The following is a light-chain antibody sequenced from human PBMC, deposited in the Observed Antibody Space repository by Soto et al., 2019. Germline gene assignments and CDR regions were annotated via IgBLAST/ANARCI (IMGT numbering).Light chain of an antibody. Sequence: IQLTQSPSSLSASVGDRVTITCRASQGISSYLSWYQQKPGKXXXLXIYAASTLQSGVPSRFSGSGSGTDFTLTISSLQPEDFATYYCQQLNSYPAFGQGTRLEIK. CDR1: QGISSY. V-gene: IGKV1-9*01. J-gene: IGKJ5*01. CDR3: QQLNSYPA. CDR2: AAS.